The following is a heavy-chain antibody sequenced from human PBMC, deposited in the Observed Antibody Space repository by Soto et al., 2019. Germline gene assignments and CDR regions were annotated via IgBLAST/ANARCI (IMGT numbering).Heavy chain of an antibody. Sequence: EVQLLESGGGFVQPGGSLRLSCAASGFSFSNHAMSWVRQAPGKGLEWVSGISSGSGDNTYYAASVKGRFTISRDNSKSTLYLQMNNLRAEDTALYFCAKRCTIFGVVKLSPDGDHWGQGTLVTVSS. CDR2: ISSGSGDNT. D-gene: IGHD3-3*01. CDR3: AKRCTIFGVVKLSPDGDH. V-gene: IGHV3-23*01. CDR1: GFSFSNHA. J-gene: IGHJ4*02.